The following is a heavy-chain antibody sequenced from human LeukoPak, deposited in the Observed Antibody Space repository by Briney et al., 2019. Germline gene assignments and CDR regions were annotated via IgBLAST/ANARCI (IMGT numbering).Heavy chain of an antibody. J-gene: IGHJ4*02. CDR2: ISYDGSNK. CDR1: GFTFSSYA. Sequence: PGGSLRLSCAASGFTFSSYAMHWVRQAPGKGLEWVAVISYDGSNKYYADSVKGRFTISRDNSKNTLYLQMNSLRAEDTAVYYCARDGSSTSYLGYWGQGTLVTVSS. CDR3: ARDGSSTSYLGY. V-gene: IGHV3-30-3*01. D-gene: IGHD2-2*01.